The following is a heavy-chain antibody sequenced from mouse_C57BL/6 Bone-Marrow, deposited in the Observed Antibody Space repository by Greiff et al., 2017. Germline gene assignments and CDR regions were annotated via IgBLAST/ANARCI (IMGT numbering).Heavy chain of an antibody. CDR1: GYTFTSYW. J-gene: IGHJ2*01. D-gene: IGHD1-1*01. CDR3: ARYYYGSSYDYCDY. V-gene: IGHV1-53*01. Sequence: QVQLQQPGTELAKPGASVKLSCKASGYTFTSYWMHWVKQRPGQGLEWIGYINPSNGGTNYNEKFKSKATLTVDKSSSTAYMQLSSLTSEDSAVYYCARYYYGSSYDYCDYWGQGTTLTVSS. CDR2: INPSNGGT.